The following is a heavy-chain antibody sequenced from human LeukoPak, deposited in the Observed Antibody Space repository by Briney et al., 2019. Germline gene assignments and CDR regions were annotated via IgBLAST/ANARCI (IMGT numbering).Heavy chain of an antibody. V-gene: IGHV3-30*14. D-gene: IGHD3-22*01. J-gene: IGHJ4*02. CDR3: ARDRGAYYYDTGY. CDR2: ISYDGSNK. Sequence: GGSLRLSCAASGFTFSSYAMHWVRQAPGKGLEWVAVISYDGSNKYYADSVKGRFTISRDNSKNTLYLQMNSLRAEDTAVYYCARDRGAYYYDTGYWGQGILVTVSS. CDR1: GFTFSSYA.